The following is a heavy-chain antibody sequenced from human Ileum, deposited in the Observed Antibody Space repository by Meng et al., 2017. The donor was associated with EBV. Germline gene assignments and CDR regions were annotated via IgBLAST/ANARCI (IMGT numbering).Heavy chain of an antibody. CDR3: ARENWVYDY. V-gene: IGHV1-2*02. CDR2: INLNSGVI. Sequence: QVQLVQSGTELKEPVASVKVSCKASANIFTGYYMHWVRQAPGQGLEWVGCINLNSGVIDFAQKFQGRITLTRDTSITTAYMELTRLIYDDTAVYYCARENWVYDYWGQGTLVTVSS. J-gene: IGHJ4*02. D-gene: IGHD7-27*01. CDR1: ANIFTGYY.